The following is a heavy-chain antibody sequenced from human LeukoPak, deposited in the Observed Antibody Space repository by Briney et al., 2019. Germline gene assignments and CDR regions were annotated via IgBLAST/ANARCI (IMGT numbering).Heavy chain of an antibody. J-gene: IGHJ4*02. CDR3: AREEDSRAYLYYFDY. CDR2: INPNSGGT. V-gene: IGHV1-2*02. CDR1: GYTFTGYY. Sequence: GASVKVSCKASGYTFTGYYMHWVRQAPGRGLEWMGWINPNSGGTNYAQKFQGRVTMTRDTSISTAYMELSRLISDDTALYYCAREEDSRAYLYYFDYWGQGTLVTVSS. D-gene: IGHD3-22*01.